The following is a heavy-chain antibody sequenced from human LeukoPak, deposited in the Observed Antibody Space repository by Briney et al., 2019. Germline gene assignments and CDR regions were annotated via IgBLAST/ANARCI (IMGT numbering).Heavy chain of an antibody. D-gene: IGHD2-2*01. V-gene: IGHV1-24*01. Sequence: ASVKVSCKVSGYTLTELSMHWVRQAPGKGLEWMGGFDPEDGETIYAQKFQGRVTMTEDTSTDTAYMELSSLRSEDTAVYYRATLPAATVYAFDIWGQGTMVTVSS. CDR1: GYTLTELS. J-gene: IGHJ3*02. CDR3: ATLPAATVYAFDI. CDR2: FDPEDGET.